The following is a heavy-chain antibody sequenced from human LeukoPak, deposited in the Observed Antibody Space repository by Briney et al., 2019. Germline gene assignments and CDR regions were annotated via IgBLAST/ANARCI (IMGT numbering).Heavy chain of an antibody. CDR2: IYYSGST. J-gene: IGHJ4*02. Sequence: PSETLSLTCTVSGGSISSSSYYWGWIRQPPGKGLEWIGSIYYSGSTYYNPSLKSRVTISVDTPKNQFSLKLSSVTAADTAVYYCARQLRYFDWSHFGYWGQGTLVTVSS. V-gene: IGHV4-39*01. D-gene: IGHD3-9*01. CDR3: ARQLRYFDWSHFGY. CDR1: GGSISSSSYY.